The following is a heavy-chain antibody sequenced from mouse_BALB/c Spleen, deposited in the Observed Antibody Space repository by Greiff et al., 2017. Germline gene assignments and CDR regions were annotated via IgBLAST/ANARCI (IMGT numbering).Heavy chain of an antibody. CDR1: GYTFTSYW. J-gene: IGHJ2*01. CDR2: IYPSDSYT. V-gene: IGHV1-69*02. CDR3: ARGGTASPYYFDY. D-gene: IGHD3-1*01. Sequence: QVQLKQPGAELVRPGASVKLSCKASGYTFTSYWINWVKQRPGQGLEWIGNIYPSDSYTNYNQKFKDKATLTVDKSSSTAYMQLSSPTSEDSAVYYCARGGTASPYYFDYWGQGTTLTVSS.